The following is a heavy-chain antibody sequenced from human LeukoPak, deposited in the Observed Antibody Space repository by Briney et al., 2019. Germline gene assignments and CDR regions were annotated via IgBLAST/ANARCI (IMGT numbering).Heavy chain of an antibody. D-gene: IGHD6-13*01. V-gene: IGHV1-46*01. CDR2: INPSGGST. CDR3: AGIPSPGGYSSSRDY. Sequence: ASVEVSCKASGYTFTSYYMHWVRQAPGQGLEWMGIINPSGGSTSYAQKFQGRVTMTRDMSTSTVYMELSSLRSEDTAVYYCAGIPSPGGYSSSRDYWGQGTLVTVSS. CDR1: GYTFTSYY. J-gene: IGHJ4*02.